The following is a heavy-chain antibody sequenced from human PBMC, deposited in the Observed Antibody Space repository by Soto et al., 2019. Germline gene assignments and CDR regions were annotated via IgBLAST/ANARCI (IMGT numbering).Heavy chain of an antibody. CDR2: IYWNDDK. Sequence: QITLKESGPTLVKPSETLTLTCSFSGFSLRTSGVGVAWIRQPPGKALEWLALIYWNDDKRFSPSLRSRLSITKDTSKNHVVLTLTDVDPVDTATYYCAHEVPSTRSWFDPWGQGTLVTVSS. D-gene: IGHD2-15*01. CDR1: GFSLRTSGVG. V-gene: IGHV2-5*01. J-gene: IGHJ5*02. CDR3: AHEVPSTRSWFDP.